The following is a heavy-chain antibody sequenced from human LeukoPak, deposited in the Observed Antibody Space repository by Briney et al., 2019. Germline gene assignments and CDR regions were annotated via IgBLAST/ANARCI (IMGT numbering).Heavy chain of an antibody. J-gene: IGHJ4*02. V-gene: IGHV3-23*01. CDR2: ITAGGDTT. CDR3: ARAGYYGSGRIKFDY. CDR1: GFTFSSNA. Sequence: GGSLRLSCAASGFTFSSNAMTWVRQAPGQGLECVSAITAGGDTTYYADSVKGRFTISRDNSRNTLYLQLNALRAEDTAVYYCARAGYYGSGRIKFDYWGQGTLVTFSS. D-gene: IGHD3-10*01.